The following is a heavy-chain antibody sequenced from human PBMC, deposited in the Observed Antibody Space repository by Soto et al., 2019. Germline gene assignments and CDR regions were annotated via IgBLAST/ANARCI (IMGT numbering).Heavy chain of an antibody. J-gene: IGHJ6*02. CDR2: IYYSGST. Sequence: NPSETLSLTCTVSGGSISSYYWSWIRQPPGKGLEWIGYIYYSGSTNYNPSLKSRVTISVDTSKNQFSLKLSSVTAADTAVYYCARDARGLELRYGMDVWGQGTTVTVSS. D-gene: IGHD1-7*01. V-gene: IGHV4-59*01. CDR1: GGSISSYY. CDR3: ARDARGLELRYGMDV.